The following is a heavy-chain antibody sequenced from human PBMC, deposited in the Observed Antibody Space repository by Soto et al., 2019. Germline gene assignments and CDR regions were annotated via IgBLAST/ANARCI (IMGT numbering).Heavy chain of an antibody. J-gene: IGHJ6*02. CDR3: VRDYVLRFLEWQNTYYYYYGMDV. CDR2: IIPIFGTA. Sequence: QVQLVQSGAEVKKPGSSVKVSCKASGGTFSSYAISWVRQAPGQGLEWMGGIIPIFGTANYAQKFQGRVTITADKSTSTAYMELSSLRSEDTAVYYCVRDYVLRFLEWQNTYYYYYGMDVWGPGTTVTVSS. D-gene: IGHD3-3*01. CDR1: GGTFSSYA. V-gene: IGHV1-69*06.